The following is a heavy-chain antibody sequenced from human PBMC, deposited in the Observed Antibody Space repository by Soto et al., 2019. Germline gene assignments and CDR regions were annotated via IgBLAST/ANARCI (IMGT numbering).Heavy chain of an antibody. CDR1: RFSFSDYG. J-gene: IGHJ4*02. V-gene: IGHV3-30*18. CDR2: ISYEGSAQ. Sequence: GGSLRLSCAASRFSFSDYGMHWVRQAPGKGLEWVAVISYEGSAQYYVDSVKGRFTIARDNSKNMLYLQMNSLRPEDTAVYYCAKGGSYRTFDLWGQGTLVTVSS. D-gene: IGHD1-26*01. CDR3: AKGGSYRTFDL.